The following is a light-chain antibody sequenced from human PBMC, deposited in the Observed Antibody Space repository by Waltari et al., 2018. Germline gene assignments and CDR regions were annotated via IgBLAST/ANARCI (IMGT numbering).Light chain of an antibody. J-gene: IGKJ1*01. CDR2: GAS. V-gene: IGKV3-20*01. Sequence: SCRASQSVSRSLAWYQQKPGRAPRLLIYGASSRATGVPDRFSGSGSGTDFSLTISRLEPEDFAVYYCQHYVRLPVSFGQGTKVEIK. CDR1: QSVSRS. CDR3: QHYVRLPVS.